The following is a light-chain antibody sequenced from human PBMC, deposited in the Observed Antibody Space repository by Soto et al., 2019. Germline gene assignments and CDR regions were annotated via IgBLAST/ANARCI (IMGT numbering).Light chain of an antibody. J-gene: IGKJ2*01. Sequence: EIVLTQSPGTLSLSPGERATLSCRASQSVARSYLAWYQQKPGQAPRLLIYGASTRGTGIPDRFSGSGSGTDVTLTISRLEPEDFAVDYCQQYGSSETFGQGTKLEIK. V-gene: IGKV3-20*01. CDR1: QSVARSY. CDR2: GAS. CDR3: QQYGSSET.